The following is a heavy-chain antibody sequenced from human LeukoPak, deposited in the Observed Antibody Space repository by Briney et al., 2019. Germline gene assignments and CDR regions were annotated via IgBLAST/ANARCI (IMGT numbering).Heavy chain of an antibody. CDR1: GFTFSSYA. CDR2: ISYDGSNK. CDR3: ARPPMVRGKPRPGHFDY. V-gene: IGHV3-30*04. J-gene: IGHJ4*02. D-gene: IGHD3-10*01. Sequence: GGSLRLSCAASGFTFSSYAMHWVRQAPGKGLEWVAVISYDGSNKYYADSVKGRFTISGDNSKNTLYLQMNSLRAEDTAVYYCARPPMVRGKPRPGHFDYWGQGTLVTVSS.